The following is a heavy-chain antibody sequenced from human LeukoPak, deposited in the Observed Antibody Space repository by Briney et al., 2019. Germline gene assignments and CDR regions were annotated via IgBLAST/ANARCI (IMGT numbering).Heavy chain of an antibody. CDR2: IYYSGST. Sequence: PSETLSLTCTVSGGSISSGDYYWSWIRQPPGKGLEWIGYIYYSGSTYYNPSLKSGVTISVDTSKNQFSLKLSSVTAADTAVYYCARGVLPMIVVVISPRTYCFDYWGQGTLVTVSS. CDR3: ARGVLPMIVVVISPRTYCFDY. D-gene: IGHD3-22*01. V-gene: IGHV4-30-4*01. CDR1: GGSISSGDYY. J-gene: IGHJ4*02.